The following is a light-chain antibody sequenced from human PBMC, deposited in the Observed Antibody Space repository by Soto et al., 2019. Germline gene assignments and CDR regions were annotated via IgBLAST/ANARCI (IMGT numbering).Light chain of an antibody. J-gene: IGKJ2*01. CDR2: GAS. CDR1: QSVSTRD. V-gene: IGKV3-20*01. Sequence: ESRLTQSPGTLSLSPGERATLACRASQSVSTRDLAWYQQKPGRAPRLLIYGASIRATGIPDRFSGSGSGTDFTLTISRLEPEDFAVYYCHQFGSSPPAFTFGQGTKLEI. CDR3: HQFGSSPPAFT.